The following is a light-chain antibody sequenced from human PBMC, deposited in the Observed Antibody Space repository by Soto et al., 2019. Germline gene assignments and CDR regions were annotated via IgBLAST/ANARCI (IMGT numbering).Light chain of an antibody. Sequence: QSALTQPASVSGSPGQSITISCTGTSSDVGSYNLVSWYQQHPGKAPKLMFYEGSKRPSGVSNRCSGSKSGNTASLTLSGLQAEYEADYYCCSYAGSSTFLYVFGTGTKLTV. J-gene: IGLJ1*01. V-gene: IGLV2-23*03. CDR2: EGS. CDR1: SSDVGSYNL. CDR3: CSYAGSSTFLYV.